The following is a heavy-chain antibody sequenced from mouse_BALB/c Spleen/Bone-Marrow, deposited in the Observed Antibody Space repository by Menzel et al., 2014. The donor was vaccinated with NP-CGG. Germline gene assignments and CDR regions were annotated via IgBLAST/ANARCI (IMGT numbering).Heavy chain of an antibody. CDR3: ARALAYGSSFDY. V-gene: IGHV5-15*02. CDR2: ISNLAYSI. J-gene: IGHJ2*01. Sequence: EVKVVESGGGLVQPGGSRKLSCAASGFTFSDYGMAWVRQAPGKGPEWVAFISNLAYSIYYTDTVTGRFTISREDAENTLYLEMSSLRSEDTAMYYCARALAYGSSFDYWGQGTTLTVSS. D-gene: IGHD1-1*01. CDR1: GFTFSDYG.